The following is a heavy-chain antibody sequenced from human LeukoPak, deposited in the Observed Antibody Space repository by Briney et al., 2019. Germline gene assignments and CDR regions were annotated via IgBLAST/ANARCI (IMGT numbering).Heavy chain of an antibody. Sequence: TGGSLRLSCAASGFTFNSFAMNWVRQAPGKGLEWVSSISGSDGTSHYADFVKGRFTISRDNSKNTLYPQMDSLRAEDTAAYYCAKSLGVGGYTRYKGFDQWGQGTLVVVSS. CDR3: AKSLGVGGYTRYKGFDQ. CDR1: GFTFNSFA. V-gene: IGHV3-23*01. D-gene: IGHD3-16*02. CDR2: ISGSDGTS. J-gene: IGHJ4*02.